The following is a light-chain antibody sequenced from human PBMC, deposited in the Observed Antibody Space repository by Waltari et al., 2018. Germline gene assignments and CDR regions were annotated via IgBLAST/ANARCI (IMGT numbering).Light chain of an antibody. CDR2: RNN. CDR3: ASWDDSHYV. J-gene: IGLJ1*01. V-gene: IGLV1-47*01. Sequence: QSVLTQPPSASETPGQRVTISCSGSNANLGSNYLYWYQQLPGTAPKLLIFRNNQRPSGVPDRFSASKSGTSAALAIDGLRSEDEAIDYCASWDDSHYVFGPGTQVTVL. CDR1: NANLGSNY.